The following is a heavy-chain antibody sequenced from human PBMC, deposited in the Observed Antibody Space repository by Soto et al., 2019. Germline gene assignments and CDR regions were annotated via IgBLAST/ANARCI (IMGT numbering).Heavy chain of an antibody. CDR1: GGSISSGDYY. J-gene: IGHJ4*02. V-gene: IGHV4-30-4*01. Sequence: QVQLQESGPGLVKPSQTLSLTCTVSGGSISSGDYYWSWIRQPPGKGLEWIGYIYYSGSTYYNPSLKSRVTISVDTSKNQFSLKLSSVTAADTAVYYCARAGYPNYYASSGYLDYWGQGTLVTVSS. CDR2: IYYSGST. D-gene: IGHD3-22*01. CDR3: ARAGYPNYYASSGYLDY.